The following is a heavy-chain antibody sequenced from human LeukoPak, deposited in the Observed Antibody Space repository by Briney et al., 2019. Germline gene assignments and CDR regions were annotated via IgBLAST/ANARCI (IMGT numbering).Heavy chain of an antibody. CDR1: GFTFSSYS. CDR3: ARGSSGYRFDY. CDR2: ISMSRTAI. Sequence: GGSLRLSCAASGFTFSSYSMNWVRQAPGKGLEWVSYISMSRTAIYYADSVKGRFTISRDNAKSSLYLQMDSLRAEDTAVYYCARGSSGYRFDYWGQGTLVTVSS. V-gene: IGHV3-48*04. J-gene: IGHJ4*02. D-gene: IGHD3-22*01.